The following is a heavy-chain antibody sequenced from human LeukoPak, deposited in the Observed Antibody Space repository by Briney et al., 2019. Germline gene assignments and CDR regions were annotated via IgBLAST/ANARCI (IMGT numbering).Heavy chain of an antibody. CDR3: ARDRGTYYYYYMDV. V-gene: IGHV3-30*04. D-gene: IGHD1-1*01. CDR1: GFTFSTYA. J-gene: IGHJ6*03. Sequence: GGSLRLSCAASGFTFSTYAMHWVRQAPGKGLEWVAVISYDGSSKYYADSVKGRFTISRDNSKNTLYLQMNSLRAEDTAVYSCARDRGTYYYYYMDVWGKGTTVTVSS. CDR2: ISYDGSSK.